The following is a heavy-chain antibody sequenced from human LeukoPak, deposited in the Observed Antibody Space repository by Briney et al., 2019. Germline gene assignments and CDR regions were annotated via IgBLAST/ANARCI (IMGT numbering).Heavy chain of an antibody. CDR2: INHSGST. D-gene: IGHD3-22*01. Sequence: SETLSLTCAVYGGSFSGYYWSWIRQPPGKGLEWIGEINHSGSTNYNPSLKSRVTISLDTSKNQFSLKLSSVTAADTAVYYCARGPHTGVNYYDSSGYYYWGQGTLVTVSS. V-gene: IGHV4-34*01. J-gene: IGHJ4*02. CDR3: ARGPHTGVNYYDSSGYYY. CDR1: GGSFSGYY.